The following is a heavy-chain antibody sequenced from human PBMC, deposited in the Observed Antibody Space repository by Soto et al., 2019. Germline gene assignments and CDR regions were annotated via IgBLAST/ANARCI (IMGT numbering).Heavy chain of an antibody. Sequence: QVQLVQSGAEVKKPGASVKVSCKASGDTFTDYYIHWVRQAPGQGLEWMGTVNPSGGHTTYAQHCLGRRTRTRGPCPSRLYMELTSLTSEDTAGYYCASGGHVVVVTAALDYWGQGTLVTVSS. D-gene: IGHD2-21*02. CDR3: ASGGHVVVVTAALDY. CDR2: VNPSGGHT. CDR1: GDTFTDYY. V-gene: IGHV1-46*01. J-gene: IGHJ4*02.